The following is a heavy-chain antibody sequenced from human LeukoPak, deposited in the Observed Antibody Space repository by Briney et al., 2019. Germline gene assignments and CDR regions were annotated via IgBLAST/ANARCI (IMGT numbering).Heavy chain of an antibody. J-gene: IGHJ4*02. D-gene: IGHD2-2*01. V-gene: IGHV3-20*04. CDR2: INWNGGST. CDR1: GFTFSSYA. Sequence: GGSLRLSCAASGFTFSSYAMSWVRQAPGKGLEWVAGINWNGGSTGYADSVKGRFTISRDNAKNSLYLQMNSLRAEDTAVYYCARAYCSSTSCPPDYWGQGTLVTVSS. CDR3: ARAYCSSTSCPPDY.